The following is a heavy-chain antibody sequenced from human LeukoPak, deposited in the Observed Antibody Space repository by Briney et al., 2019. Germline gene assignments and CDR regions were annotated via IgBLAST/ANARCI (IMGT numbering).Heavy chain of an antibody. V-gene: IGHV3-21*01. CDR1: GFAFSSYS. CDR2: ISSSSSYI. Sequence: GGSLRLSCAASGFAFSSYSMNWVRQAPGQGLEWVSSISSSSSYIYYADSVKGRFTISRDNAKNSLYLQMNSLRSEDMAVYYCARDSVCYVCDYWGQGTLVTVSS. J-gene: IGHJ4*02. CDR3: ARDSVCYVCDY. D-gene: IGHD2-15*01.